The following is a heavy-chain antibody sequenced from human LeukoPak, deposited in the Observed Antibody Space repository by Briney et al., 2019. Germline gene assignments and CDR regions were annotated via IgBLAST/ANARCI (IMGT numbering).Heavy chain of an antibody. D-gene: IGHD6-6*01. CDR3: AREAPARQDYYYYMDV. CDR2: IYYSGST. J-gene: IGHJ6*03. V-gene: IGHV4-31*03. CDR1: GGSISSGGYY. Sequence: SETLSLTCTVSGGSISSGGYYWSWIRQHPGKGLEWIGYIYYSGSTYYNPSLKSRVTISVDTSKNQFSLKLSSVTAADTAVYYCAREAPARQDYYYYMDVWGKGTTVTVSS.